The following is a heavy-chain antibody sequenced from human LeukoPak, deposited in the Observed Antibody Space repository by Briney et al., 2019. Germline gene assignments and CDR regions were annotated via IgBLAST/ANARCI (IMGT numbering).Heavy chain of an antibody. Sequence: SETLSLTCTVSGGPISSYYWSWIRQPPGKGLEWIGYIYYSGSTNYNPSLKSRVTISVDTSKNQFSLKLSSVTAADTAVYYCARHRGDGFDYWGQGTLVTVSS. J-gene: IGHJ4*02. D-gene: IGHD2-21*02. CDR2: IYYSGST. CDR3: ARHRGDGFDY. CDR1: GGPISSYY. V-gene: IGHV4-59*08.